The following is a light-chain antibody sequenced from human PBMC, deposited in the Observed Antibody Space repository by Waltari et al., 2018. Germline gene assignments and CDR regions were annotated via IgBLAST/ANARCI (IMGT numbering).Light chain of an antibody. CDR2: GAS. CDR1: ESVSRA. V-gene: IGKV3-20*01. CDR3: QHYLRLPVT. J-gene: IGKJ1*01. Sequence: EIALTQSPGTLSLSVGERDTVSCRASESVSRALAWYQQKPGQAPRLLIYGASTRATGIPDRFSGSGSGTDVSLTISRLEPDDFAVYYCQHYLRLPVTFGQGTTVEI.